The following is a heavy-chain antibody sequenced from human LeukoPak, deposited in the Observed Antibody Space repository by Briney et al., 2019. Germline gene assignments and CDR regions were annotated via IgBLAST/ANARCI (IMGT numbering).Heavy chain of an antibody. CDR2: IYYSGST. J-gene: IGHJ3*02. CDR1: GGSISSYY. CDR3: ARELPYSGSYGAFDI. D-gene: IGHD1-26*01. V-gene: IGHV4-59*12. Sequence: SETLSLTCTVSGGSISSYYWSWIRQPPGKGLEWIGYIYYSGSTNYNPSLRSRVTISVDTSKNQFSLKLTSVTAADTAVYYCARELPYSGSYGAFDIWGQGTMVTVSS.